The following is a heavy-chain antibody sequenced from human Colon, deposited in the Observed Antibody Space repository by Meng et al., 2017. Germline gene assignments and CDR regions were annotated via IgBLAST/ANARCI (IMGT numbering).Heavy chain of an antibody. J-gene: IGHJ4*02. Sequence: GASLKISCAASGFTFSTYEMNWVRQPPGKGLEWVSYSSTSGSTIYNADSVKGRFTISRENTNNSLFLQMSGLRVGDTAVYYCARRYCSTTSCLIDYWGQGILV. CDR1: GFTFSTYE. V-gene: IGHV3-48*03. D-gene: IGHD2-2*01. CDR3: ARRYCSTTSCLIDY. CDR2: SSTSGSTI.